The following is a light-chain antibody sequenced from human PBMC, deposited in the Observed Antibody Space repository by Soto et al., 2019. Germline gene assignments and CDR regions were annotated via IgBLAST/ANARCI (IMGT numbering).Light chain of an antibody. CDR2: AVT. V-gene: IGLV2-14*01. Sequence: QSALTQPASVSGSPGQSITISCTGTSSDIGAYNYVSWYQQHPGKAPKLMIYAVTDRPSGVSSRFSGSKSANTASLTISGLQAEDEADYYCGAWDSSLTTYVFGPGTKLTVL. CDR3: GAWDSSLTTYV. J-gene: IGLJ1*01. CDR1: SSDIGAYNY.